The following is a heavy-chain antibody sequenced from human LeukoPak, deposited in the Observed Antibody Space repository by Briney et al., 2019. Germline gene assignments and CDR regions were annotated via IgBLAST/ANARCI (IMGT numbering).Heavy chain of an antibody. CDR2: ISGSGGST. CDR1: GYTFSSYA. CDR3: ANYNWNYGMDV. V-gene: IGHV3-23*01. J-gene: IGHJ6*04. D-gene: IGHD1-20*01. Sequence: GGSPRLSCAASGYTFSSYAMCWVRQVPGKGLAWVSAISGSGGSTYYADSVKGRFTISRDNSKNTLYLQMNSLRAEDTAVYYCANYNWNYGMDVWGKGTTVTVSS.